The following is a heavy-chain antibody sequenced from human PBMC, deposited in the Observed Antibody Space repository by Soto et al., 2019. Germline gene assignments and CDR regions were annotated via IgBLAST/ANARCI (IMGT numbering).Heavy chain of an antibody. D-gene: IGHD1-26*01. Sequence: QVQLVQSGAEVKKPGSSVKVSCKSSGGTFSTYGFFWVRQAPGQGLEWMGGIIPIFGTTNYAQKFQDRVTITAAESTSAVYMELTSLKSEDTAVYYCARGGCRCFYSPHRIDPWGQGTLVTVSS. CDR2: IIPIFGTT. CDR1: GGTFSTYG. V-gene: IGHV1-69*01. J-gene: IGHJ5*02. CDR3: ARGGCRCFYSPHRIDP.